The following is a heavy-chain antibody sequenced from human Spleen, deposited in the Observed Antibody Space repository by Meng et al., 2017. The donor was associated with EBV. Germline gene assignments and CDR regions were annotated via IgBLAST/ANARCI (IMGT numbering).Heavy chain of an antibody. CDR2: ISYDGSNK. CDR1: GFTFSSYA. J-gene: IGHJ4*02. Sequence: VESGGGVVQPGRSLRLACAASGFTFSSYAMHWVRQAPGKGLEWVAVISYDGSNKYYADSVKGRFTISRDNSKNTLYLQMNSLRAEDTAVYYCARSSGYDYVKYFDYWGQGTLVTVSS. D-gene: IGHD5-12*01. CDR3: ARSSGYDYVKYFDY. V-gene: IGHV3-30-3*01.